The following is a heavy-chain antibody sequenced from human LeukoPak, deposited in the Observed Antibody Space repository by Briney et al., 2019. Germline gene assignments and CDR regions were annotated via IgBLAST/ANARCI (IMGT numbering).Heavy chain of an antibody. Sequence: GRSLRLSCAASGFTFTSDSMNWVRQAPGKGLEWGSSISSSISYTYYADSVKGRFTISRDNAKNSLYLQMNSLRAEDTAVYYCARGPFADYWGQGTLVTVSS. CDR2: ISSSISYT. CDR1: GFTFTSDS. CDR3: ARGPFADY. J-gene: IGHJ4*02. D-gene: IGHD3-3*01. V-gene: IGHV3-21*01.